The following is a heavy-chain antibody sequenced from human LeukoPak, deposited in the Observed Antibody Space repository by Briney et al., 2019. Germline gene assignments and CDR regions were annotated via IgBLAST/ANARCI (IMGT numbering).Heavy chain of an antibody. CDR2: ISYDGSNK. Sequence: PGRSLRLSCAASGFTFSSYAMHWVRQAPGKGLEWVAVISYDGSNKYYADSVKGRFTISRDNSKNTLYLQMNSLRAEDTAVYYCARGTVVVVAATGWFGPWGQGTLVTVSS. CDR3: ARGTVVVVAATGWFGP. CDR1: GFTFSSYA. V-gene: IGHV3-30*04. J-gene: IGHJ5*02. D-gene: IGHD2-15*01.